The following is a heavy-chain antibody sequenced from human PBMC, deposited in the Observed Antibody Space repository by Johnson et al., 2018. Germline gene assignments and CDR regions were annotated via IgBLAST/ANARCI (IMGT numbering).Heavy chain of an antibody. D-gene: IGHD6-13*01. J-gene: IGHJ6*02. Sequence: QVQLQQWGAGLLKPSETLSLTCAVYGGSFSDYYWNWIRQPPGKGLEWIAEITHSGSTHYNPSLKSRVTISVDTSENQFYLRLNSVTAADTAIYYCARAAAVDYYYYGVDVWGQGTTVTVSS. CDR1: GGSFSDYY. V-gene: IGHV4-34*01. CDR3: ARAAAVDYYYYGVDV. CDR2: ITHSGST.